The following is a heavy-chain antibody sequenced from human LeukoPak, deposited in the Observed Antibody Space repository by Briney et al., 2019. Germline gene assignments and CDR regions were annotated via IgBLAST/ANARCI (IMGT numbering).Heavy chain of an antibody. V-gene: IGHV3-33*01. Sequence: GGSLRLSCVASGFTFKSYGMHWVRQAPGKGLEWVAIIWYDGSNKYYADFVKGRFTTSRDNSKNTLYLQMNSLRADDTAVYYCARVSGYSGTWYVDYWGQGTLVSVSS. CDR3: ARVSGYSGTWYVDY. CDR2: IWYDGSNK. D-gene: IGHD6-13*01. CDR1: GFTFKSYG. J-gene: IGHJ4*02.